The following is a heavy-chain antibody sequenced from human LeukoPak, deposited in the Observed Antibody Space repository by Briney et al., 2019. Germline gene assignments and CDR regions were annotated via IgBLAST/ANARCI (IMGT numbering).Heavy chain of an antibody. CDR2: IYYTGSP. V-gene: IGHV4-39*01. J-gene: IGHJ5*02. CDR1: GGSINSSSYY. CDR3: ARRGGYYGSGKTYWFDP. D-gene: IGHD3-10*01. Sequence: SETLSLTCTVSGGSINSSSYYWVWIRQPPGKGLEWIGTIYYTGSPYYNPSLKSRVTISIDTSKNQFSLKLSSVTAADTAVYYCARRGGYYGSGKTYWFDPWGQGTVVTVSS.